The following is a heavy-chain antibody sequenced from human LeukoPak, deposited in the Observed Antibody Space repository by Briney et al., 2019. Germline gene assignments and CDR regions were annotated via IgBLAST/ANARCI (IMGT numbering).Heavy chain of an antibody. D-gene: IGHD4-17*01. CDR2: INPNSGGT. V-gene: IGHV1-2*02. CDR3: ATTPDRAVTLDY. J-gene: IGHJ4*02. CDR1: GYTFTGYY. Sequence: ASVKFSCKASGYTFTGYYMHWVRQAPGQGLVWMGWINPNSGGTNYAQKFQGRVTMTRDTSISPAYMELSRLRADDTAVYYCATTPDRAVTLDYWGQGTLVTVSS.